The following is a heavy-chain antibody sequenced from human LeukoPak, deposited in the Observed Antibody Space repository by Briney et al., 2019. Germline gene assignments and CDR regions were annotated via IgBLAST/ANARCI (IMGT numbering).Heavy chain of an antibody. Sequence: PSGTLSLTCTVSGGSISSYYWSWLRQPPGKGLEGSGDIYYSGSTNYNPSLTSRVTISVDTSKNQFSLKLSSVTAADTAVYYCAREAPARATIEGAFDYSGQGTLVTVSS. D-gene: IGHD5-24*01. CDR2: IYYSGST. CDR3: AREAPARATIEGAFDY. CDR1: GGSISSYY. V-gene: IGHV4-59*01. J-gene: IGHJ4*02.